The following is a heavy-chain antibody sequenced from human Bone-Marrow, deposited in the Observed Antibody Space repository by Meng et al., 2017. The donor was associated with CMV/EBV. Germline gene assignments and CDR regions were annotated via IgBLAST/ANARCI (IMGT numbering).Heavy chain of an antibody. CDR1: GFTISSNY. Sequence: GESLKISCAASGFTISSNYMSWVRQAPGKGLEWVSVIYSGGTTYYADSVKGRFTISRDKSKNTVYLQMNSLRTEDTAVYYCARGDFWSGCYGCGQGTLVTVSS. V-gene: IGHV3-66*02. D-gene: IGHD3-3*01. CDR2: IYSGGTT. J-gene: IGHJ4*02. CDR3: ARGDFWSGCYG.